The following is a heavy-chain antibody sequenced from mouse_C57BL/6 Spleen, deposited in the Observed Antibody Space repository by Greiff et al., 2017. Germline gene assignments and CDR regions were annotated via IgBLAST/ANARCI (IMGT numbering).Heavy chain of an antibody. J-gene: IGHJ4*01. Sequence: EVQLMESGPGLVKPSQSLSLTCSVTGYSITSCYYWNWIRQFPGNKLEWMGYISYDGSNNYNPSLKNRISITRDPSKNQFFLKLNSVTTEDTATYDCARGDYSNYGAMDYWGQGTSVTVSS. V-gene: IGHV3-6*01. D-gene: IGHD2-5*01. CDR3: ARGDYSNYGAMDY. CDR2: ISYDGSN. CDR1: GYSITSCYY.